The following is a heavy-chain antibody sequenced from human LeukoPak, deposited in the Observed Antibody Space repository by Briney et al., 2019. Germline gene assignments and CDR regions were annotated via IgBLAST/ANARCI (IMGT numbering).Heavy chain of an antibody. Sequence: SETLSLTCTVSGGSISSGYYWGWIRQPPGKGLEWIGSIYHSGSIYYNPSLKSRVTISVDTSKNQFSLKLSSVTAADTAVYYCARQGDYDFWSGYYHRYFDYWGQGTLVTVSS. CDR1: GGSISSGYY. V-gene: IGHV4-38-2*02. CDR2: IYHSGSI. D-gene: IGHD3-3*01. CDR3: ARQGDYDFWSGYYHRYFDY. J-gene: IGHJ4*02.